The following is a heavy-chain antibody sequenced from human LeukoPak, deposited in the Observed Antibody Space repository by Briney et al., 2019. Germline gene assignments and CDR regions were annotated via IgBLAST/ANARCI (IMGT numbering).Heavy chain of an antibody. Sequence: PGGSLRLSCAASGFTFSSYGMHWVRQAPGKGLEWVAFIRYDGSNKYYADSVKGRFTISRDNSKNTLYLQMNSLRAEDTAVYYCAKRGKRTTVTPTPFDYWGQGTLVTVSS. CDR2: IRYDGSNK. V-gene: IGHV3-30*02. D-gene: IGHD4-17*01. J-gene: IGHJ4*02. CDR3: AKRGKRTTVTPTPFDY. CDR1: GFTFSSYG.